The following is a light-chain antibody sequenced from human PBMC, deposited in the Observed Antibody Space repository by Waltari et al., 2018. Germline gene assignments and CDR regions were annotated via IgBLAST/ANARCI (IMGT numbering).Light chain of an antibody. CDR3: SSYTSSNTVI. CDR1: SSDVGGYNY. Sequence: QSALTQPASVSGSPGQSITISCTGTSSDVGGYNYVSWYQQYPGKVPKLMIYDVSKWPSGVSIRFSGSKTGNTASLTISGLQAEDEAYYYCSSYTSSNTVIFGGGTKLTVL. J-gene: IGLJ2*01. V-gene: IGLV2-14*01. CDR2: DVS.